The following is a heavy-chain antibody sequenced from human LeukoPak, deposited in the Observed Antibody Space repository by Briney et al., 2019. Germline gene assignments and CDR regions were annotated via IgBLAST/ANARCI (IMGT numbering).Heavy chain of an antibody. J-gene: IGHJ5*02. D-gene: IGHD3-16*02. CDR1: GYTFTDYY. Sequence: ASVKVSCKASGYTFTDYYMHWVRQAPGQGLEWMGWINPYSGGTNYAQKFQARVTMTRDTSISTAYMEVSSLRSDDTAVYHCAREEVGDYVWGSYRERDNWFDPWGQGTLVTVSS. CDR2: INPYSGGT. V-gene: IGHV1-2*02. CDR3: AREEVGDYVWGSYRERDNWFDP.